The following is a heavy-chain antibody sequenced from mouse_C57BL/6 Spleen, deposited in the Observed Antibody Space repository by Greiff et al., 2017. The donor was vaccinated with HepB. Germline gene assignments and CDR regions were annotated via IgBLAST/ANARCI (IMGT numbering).Heavy chain of an antibody. CDR3: ARVGYYGSSYFAMDY. J-gene: IGHJ4*01. CDR2: ISYDGSN. D-gene: IGHD1-1*01. V-gene: IGHV3-6*01. CDR1: GYSITSGYY. Sequence: EVQLQESGPGLVKPSQSLSLTCSVTGYSITSGYYWNWIRQFPGNKLEWMGYISYDGSNNYNPSLKNRISITRDTSKNQFFLKLNSVTTEDTATYYCARVGYYGSSYFAMDYWGQGTSVTVSS.